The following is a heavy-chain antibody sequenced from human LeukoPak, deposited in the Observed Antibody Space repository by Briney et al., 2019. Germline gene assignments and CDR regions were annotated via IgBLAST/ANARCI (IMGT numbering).Heavy chain of an antibody. D-gene: IGHD2-2*01. CDR3: ARLEGQYPDY. Sequence: PGGSLRLSCAASGFTFSSYGMHWVRQAPGKGLEWVAVISYDGSNKYYADSVKGRFTISRDNSKNTLYLQMNSLGAEDTAVYYCARLEGQYPDYWGQGTLVTVSS. CDR2: ISYDGSNK. CDR1: GFTFSSYG. J-gene: IGHJ4*02. V-gene: IGHV3-30*03.